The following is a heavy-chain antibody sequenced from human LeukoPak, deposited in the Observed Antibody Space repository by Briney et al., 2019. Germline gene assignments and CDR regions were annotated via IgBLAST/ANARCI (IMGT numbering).Heavy chain of an antibody. CDR3: ARDWSYCSSTSCRNLNWFDP. CDR1: VYTFTSYG. Sequence: ASVKVSCKASVYTFTSYGISWVRQAPGQGLEWMGWISAYNGNTNYAQKLQGRVTMTTDTSTSTAYMELRSLRSDDTAVYYCARDWSYCSSTSCRNLNWFDPWGQGTLDTVSS. D-gene: IGHD2-2*01. J-gene: IGHJ5*02. V-gene: IGHV1-18*01. CDR2: ISAYNGNT.